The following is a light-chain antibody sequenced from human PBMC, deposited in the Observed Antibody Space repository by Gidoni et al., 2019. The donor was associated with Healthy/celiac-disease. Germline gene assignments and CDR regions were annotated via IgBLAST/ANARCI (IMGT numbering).Light chain of an antibody. J-gene: IGKJ3*01. CDR1: QAISNY. Sequence: DIQTTPSPSSLSASVGDRVTITCQASQAISNYLNWYQQKPGKAPKLLIYDASNLETGVPSRFSGSGSGTDFTFTISSLQPEDIATYYCQQYDNLIFTFGPGTKVEIK. CDR3: QQYDNLIFT. CDR2: DAS. V-gene: IGKV1-33*01.